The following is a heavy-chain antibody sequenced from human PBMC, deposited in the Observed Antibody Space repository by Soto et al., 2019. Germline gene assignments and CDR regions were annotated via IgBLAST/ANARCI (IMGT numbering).Heavy chain of an antibody. D-gene: IGHD6-13*01. CDR2: IYPGDHET. V-gene: IGHV5-51*01. J-gene: IGHJ4*02. Sequence: GESLTISCQFSGYTFSNFGIVWVLQLPGKGLEWMGIIYPGDHETRYSPSFHGKVTISADKSINTAYLQWNSLEASDTAFYFCARSPRSSPYFDYWGQGAMVTVSS. CDR3: ARSPRSSPYFDY. CDR1: GYTFSNFG.